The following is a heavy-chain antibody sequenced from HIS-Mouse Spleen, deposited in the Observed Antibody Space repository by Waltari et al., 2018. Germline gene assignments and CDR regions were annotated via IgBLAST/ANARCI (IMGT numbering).Heavy chain of an antibody. V-gene: IGHV4-39*07. CDR3: AREIPYSSSWYDWYFDL. D-gene: IGHD6-13*01. Sequence: QLQLQESGPGLVKPSETLSLTCTVPGGSISSSSYYWGWIRQPPGKGLEGIGSIYYRGSTSSNPSLKSRVTISVDTSKNQFSLKLSSVPAADTAVYYCAREIPYSSSWYDWYFDLWGRGTLVTVSS. CDR1: GGSISSSSYY. J-gene: IGHJ2*01. CDR2: IYYRGST.